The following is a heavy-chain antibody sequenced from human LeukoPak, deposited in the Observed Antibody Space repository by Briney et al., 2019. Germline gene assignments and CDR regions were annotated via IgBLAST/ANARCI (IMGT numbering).Heavy chain of an antibody. CDR3: ASVNINCGGDCYKFDS. CDR2: IDPSGGST. V-gene: IGHV1-46*01. Sequence: ASVKVSCKASGDTFTNYYIHWVRQAPGQGLEWMGIIDPSGGSTRYAQRFPGRVTMTSDTSTSTVYMELSSLRSDDTAVYYCASVNINCGGDCYKFDSCGQGTLVTVSS. D-gene: IGHD2-21*02. CDR1: GDTFTNYY. J-gene: IGHJ4*02.